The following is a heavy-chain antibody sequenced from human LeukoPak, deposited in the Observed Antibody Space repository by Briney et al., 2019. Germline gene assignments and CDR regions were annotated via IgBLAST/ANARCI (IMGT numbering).Heavy chain of an antibody. CDR1: GGSISSYY. Sequence: PSETLSLTCTVSGGSISSYYWSWIRQPPGKGLEWIGYIYYSGSTNYNPSLKSRVTISVDTSKNQFSLKLSSVTAADTAVYYCARAIAVAGTFIYYYYYMDAWGKGTTVTISS. V-gene: IGHV4-59*01. CDR3: ARAIAVAGTFIYYYYYMDA. J-gene: IGHJ6*03. CDR2: IYYSGST. D-gene: IGHD6-19*01.